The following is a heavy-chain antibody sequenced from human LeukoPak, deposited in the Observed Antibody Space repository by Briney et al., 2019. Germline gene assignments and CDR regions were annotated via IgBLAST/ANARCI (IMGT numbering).Heavy chain of an antibody. CDR3: ATDLSDCTGGICYLEY. D-gene: IGHD2-8*02. V-gene: IGHV3-66*01. CDR2: LYSGGDS. J-gene: IGHJ4*02. CDR1: GFTFSSYA. Sequence: GGSLRLSCAASGFTFSSYAMCWVRQAPGKGLEWVSVLYSGGDSYYADSVKGRFTISRDNSRNTLNLQMNSLRAEDTAVYYCATDLSDCTGGICYLEYWGQGTLVTVSS.